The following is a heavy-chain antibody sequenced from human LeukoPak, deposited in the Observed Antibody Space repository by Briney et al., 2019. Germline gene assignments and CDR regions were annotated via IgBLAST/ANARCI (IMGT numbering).Heavy chain of an antibody. CDR3: ARVRYYYDSSGYLDY. Sequence: SVKVSCKASGYTFTSYGISWVRQAPGQGLEWMGRIIPILGIANYAQKFQGRVTITADKSTSTAYMELSSLRSEDTAVYYCARVRYYYDSSGYLDYWGQGTLVTVSS. D-gene: IGHD3-22*01. V-gene: IGHV1-69*04. CDR2: IIPILGIA. CDR1: GYTFTSYG. J-gene: IGHJ4*02.